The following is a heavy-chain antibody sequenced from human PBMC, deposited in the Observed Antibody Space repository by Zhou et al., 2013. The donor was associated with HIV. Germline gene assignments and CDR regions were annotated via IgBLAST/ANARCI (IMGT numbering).Heavy chain of an antibody. D-gene: IGHD6-13*01. J-gene: IGHJ4*02. CDR1: GGSFSGYY. V-gene: IGHV4-34*01. CDR2: IYHGGST. Sequence: QVQLQQWGAGLLKPSETLSLTCAVYGGSFSGYYWGWVRQPPGKGLEWFGSIYHGGSTYYNPSLKSRVTLSVDTSKNQFSLKLSSVTAADTAVYYCARMGGHSNTWLFDYWGQGTLVTVSS. CDR3: ARMGGHSNTWLFDY.